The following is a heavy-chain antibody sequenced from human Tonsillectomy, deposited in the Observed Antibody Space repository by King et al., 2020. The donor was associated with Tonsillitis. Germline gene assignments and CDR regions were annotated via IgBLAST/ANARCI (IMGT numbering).Heavy chain of an antibody. CDR2: IYPGDSDT. V-gene: IGHV5-51*01. CDR3: ARRASGTYDYCYFDL. D-gene: IGHD1-26*01. Sequence: QLVQSGVEVKKPGESLKISCRGSGYSFTNYWIGWVRQMPGKGLEWMGIIYPGDSDTRYSPSFQGQVTISADKSISTAYLQWSSLKASDTAMYYCARRASGTYDYCYFDLWGRGTLVTVSS. CDR1: GYSFTNYW. J-gene: IGHJ2*01.